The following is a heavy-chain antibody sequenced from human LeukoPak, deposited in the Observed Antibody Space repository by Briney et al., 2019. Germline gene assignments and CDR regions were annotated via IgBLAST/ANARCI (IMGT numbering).Heavy chain of an antibody. CDR2: IKQDGSEK. CDR1: GFTFSRYW. CDR3: ARGGEPGYHYDSSGPSMV. V-gene: IGHV3-7*01. J-gene: IGHJ4*02. Sequence: GGSLRLSCAASGFTFSRYWMSWVRQAPGKGLEWVANIKQDGSEKYYVDSVKGRFTISRDSAKNSLYLQMNSLRVEDTAVYYCARGGEPGYHYDSSGPSMVWGQGTLVTVSS. D-gene: IGHD3-22*01.